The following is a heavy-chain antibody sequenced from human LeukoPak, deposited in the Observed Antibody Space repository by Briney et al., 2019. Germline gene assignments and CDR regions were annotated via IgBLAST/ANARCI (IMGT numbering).Heavy chain of an antibody. CDR2: IYYSGST. CDR3: ARGGLIWGAFDI. CDR1: GGSISSYY. D-gene: IGHD2-8*01. Sequence: SETLSLTCTVSGGSISSYYWSWIRQPPGKGLEWIGYIYYSGSTNYNPSLKSRVTISVDTSKNQFSLKLSSVTAADTAVYYCARGGLIWGAFDIWGQGTMVTVSS. V-gene: IGHV4-59*01. J-gene: IGHJ3*02.